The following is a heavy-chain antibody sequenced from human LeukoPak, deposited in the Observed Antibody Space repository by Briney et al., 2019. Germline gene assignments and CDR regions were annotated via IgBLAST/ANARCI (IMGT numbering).Heavy chain of an antibody. Sequence: PGGSLRLSCAASGFTFSSYAMHWVRQAPGKGLEWVAVISYDGSNKYYADSVKGRFTISRDNSKKTLYLQMNSLRAEDTAVYYCANDGAYYDSSTDAFGIWGQGTMVTVSS. CDR2: ISYDGSNK. D-gene: IGHD3-22*01. CDR1: GFTFSSYA. J-gene: IGHJ3*02. V-gene: IGHV3-30*04. CDR3: ANDGAYYDSSTDAFGI.